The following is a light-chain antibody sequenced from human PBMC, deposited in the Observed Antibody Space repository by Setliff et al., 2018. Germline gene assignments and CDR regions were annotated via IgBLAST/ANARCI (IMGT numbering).Light chain of an antibody. V-gene: IGLV2-8*01. CDR3: SSYAGSNNYV. CDR2: EAS. J-gene: IGLJ1*01. Sequence: QSVLTQPPSAPGSPGQSVTISCTGTSSDVGGYNYVSWYQQHPGKAPKLMIYEASKWPSGVPDRFSGSKSGNTASLTVSGLQTEDEADYYCSSYAGSNNYVFGTGTKVTVL. CDR1: SSDVGGYNY.